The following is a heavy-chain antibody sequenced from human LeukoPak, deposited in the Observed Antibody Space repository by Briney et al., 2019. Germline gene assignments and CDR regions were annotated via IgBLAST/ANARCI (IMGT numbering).Heavy chain of an antibody. D-gene: IGHD2-2*01. J-gene: IGHJ4*02. Sequence: SETLSLTCTVAGGSISSDYWSWIRQSPGKGLEWIGYIYYSGSTNYNPSLKSRVTISVATSKNQFSLNLTSVTAADTAVYYCAREYCSSTSCYFDYWGQGTLVTVSS. CDR2: IYYSGST. V-gene: IGHV4-59*13. CDR3: AREYCSSTSCYFDY. CDR1: GGSISSDY.